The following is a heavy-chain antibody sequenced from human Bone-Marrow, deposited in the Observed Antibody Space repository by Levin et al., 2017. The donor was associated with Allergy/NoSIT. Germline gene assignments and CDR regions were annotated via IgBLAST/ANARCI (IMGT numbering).Heavy chain of an antibody. J-gene: IGHJ5*02. D-gene: IGHD6-19*01. Sequence: PGGSLRLSCAASGFTFSTYWMHWVRQAPGKGLVWVSRINSDGSTTTYADSVKGRFTISRDNAKNTLYLQMNSLRAEDTAVYYCAKGYSSGWYAPFDPWGQGTLVAVSS. CDR1: GFTFSTYW. CDR2: INSDGSTT. V-gene: IGHV3-74*01. CDR3: AKGYSSGWYAPFDP.